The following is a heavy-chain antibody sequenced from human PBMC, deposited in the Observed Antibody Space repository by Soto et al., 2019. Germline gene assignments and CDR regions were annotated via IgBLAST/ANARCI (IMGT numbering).Heavy chain of an antibody. Sequence: TGGSLRLSCAASGFTVSSNYMSWVRQAPGKGLEWVSVIYSGGSTYYADSVKGRFTISRDNSKNTLYLQMNSLRAEDTAVYYCARAKDGYYFDYWGQGTLVTVSS. CDR2: IYSGGST. V-gene: IGHV3-53*01. CDR3: ARAKDGYYFDY. D-gene: IGHD5-12*01. J-gene: IGHJ4*02. CDR1: GFTVSSNY.